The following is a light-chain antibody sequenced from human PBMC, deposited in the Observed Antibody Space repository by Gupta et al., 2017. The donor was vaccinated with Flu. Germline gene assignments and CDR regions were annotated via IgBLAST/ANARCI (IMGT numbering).Light chain of an antibody. CDR1: RGERRER. CDR2: IENSGTY. Sequence: RRGERRERREGKKEQPVKAPRYMMMIENSGTYSNGSGVPVRFSGSSSGAYRDITVSNRQSEEESDYYCETWDSNTLVFGGGTKLTVL. V-gene: IGLV4-60*03. CDR3: ETWDSNTLV. J-gene: IGLJ3*02.